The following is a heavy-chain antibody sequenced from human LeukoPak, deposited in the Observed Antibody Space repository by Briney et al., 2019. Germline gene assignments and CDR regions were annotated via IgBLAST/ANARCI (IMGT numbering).Heavy chain of an antibody. D-gene: IGHD6-13*01. CDR1: GFTFSSYS. Sequence: GGSLRLSCAASGFTFSSYSMNWVRQAPGKGLEWVASISSSSSSIYYADSVKGRFTISRDNAKNSLYLQMNSLRAEDTAVYYCARVTGLQLVQGLDYWGQGTLVTVSP. CDR2: ISSSSSSI. V-gene: IGHV3-21*01. J-gene: IGHJ4*02. CDR3: ARVTGLQLVQGLDY.